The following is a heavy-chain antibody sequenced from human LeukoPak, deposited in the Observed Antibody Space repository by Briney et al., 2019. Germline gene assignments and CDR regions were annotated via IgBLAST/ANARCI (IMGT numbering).Heavy chain of an antibody. CDR2: ISAYNGNT. J-gene: IGHJ6*02. D-gene: IGHD1-26*01. Sequence: VASVKVSCKASGYTFTSYGISWVRQAPGQGLEWMGWISAYNGNTNYAQKLQGRVTMTTDTSTSTAYMELRSLRSDDTAVYYCAREIVGATAEYYYYGMDVWGQGTTVTVSS. CDR1: GYTFTSYG. V-gene: IGHV1-18*01. CDR3: AREIVGATAEYYYYGMDV.